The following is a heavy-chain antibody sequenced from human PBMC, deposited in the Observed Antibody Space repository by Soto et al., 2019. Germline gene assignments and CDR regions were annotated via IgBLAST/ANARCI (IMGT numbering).Heavy chain of an antibody. V-gene: IGHV4-61*08. CDR1: GGSVSSCDYY. D-gene: IGHD2-2*01. CDR3: ARDHVVSAVTSDY. J-gene: IGHJ4*02. CDR2: IYYSGRT. Sequence: PSETLSLTCTVSGGSVSSCDYYWSWIRQPPGKGLEWLGYIYYSGRTNYNPSLKSRVTISLDTSKNQFSLELTSVTAADTAMYYCARDHVVSAVTSDYWGQGNRVTVYS.